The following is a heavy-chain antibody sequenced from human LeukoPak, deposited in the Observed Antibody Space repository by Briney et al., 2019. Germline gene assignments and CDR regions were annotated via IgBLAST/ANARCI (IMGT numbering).Heavy chain of an antibody. CDR2: INPSGGST. J-gene: IGHJ5*02. V-gene: IGHV1-46*01. Sequence: ASVKVSCKASGYTFTSYNMHWVRQAPGQGLEWMGIINPSGGSTSYAQKFQGRVTMTRDMSTSTVYMEMSSLRSEDTAVYYCARDLGWFDPWGQGTLVTVSS. CDR1: GYTFTSYN. CDR3: ARDLGWFDP.